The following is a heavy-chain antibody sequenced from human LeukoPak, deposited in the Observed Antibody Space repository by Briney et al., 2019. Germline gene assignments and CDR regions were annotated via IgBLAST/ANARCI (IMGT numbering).Heavy chain of an antibody. V-gene: IGHV4-59*12. J-gene: IGHJ6*02. CDR2: IYYSGST. CDR3: AREDYGDYSHYYYGMDV. CDR1: GGSISSYY. Sequence: SETLSLTCTVSGGSISSYYWSWIRQPPGKGLEWIGYIYYSGSTNYNPSLKSRVTISVDTSKNQFSLKLSSVTAADTAVYYCAREDYGDYSHYYYGMDVWGQGTTVTVSS. D-gene: IGHD4-17*01.